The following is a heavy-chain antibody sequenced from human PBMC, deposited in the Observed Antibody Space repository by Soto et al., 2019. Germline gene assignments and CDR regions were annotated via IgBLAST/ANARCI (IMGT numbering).Heavy chain of an antibody. CDR3: ARDREGYGSGI. D-gene: IGHD3-10*01. CDR2: ISAHNRNT. CDR1: GYTFTSYG. J-gene: IGHJ4*02. V-gene: IGHV1-18*01. Sequence: QVQLVQSGAEVKKPGASVKLSCKASGYTFTSYGISLVRQAPGQGLEWTGWISAHNRNTNYAQKHQGRVTMTTAPSTSTAYMELRSLRADDTAVYYCARDREGYGSGIWGQGTLVTVSS.